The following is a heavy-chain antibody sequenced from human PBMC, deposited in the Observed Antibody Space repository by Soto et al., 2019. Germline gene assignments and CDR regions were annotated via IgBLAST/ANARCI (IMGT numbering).Heavy chain of an antibody. CDR1: GFIFRSYE. J-gene: IGHJ4*02. CDR2: ISSTGNTI. Sequence: PGGSLRLSCTAAGFIFRSYEMNWVRQAPGKGLEWISYISSTGNTIYYADSVKGRFIISRDNAKKSLFLQMDSLRGEDTAVYFCARGLGEAYFDYWGQGTMVTVYS. D-gene: IGHD3-16*01. CDR3: ARGLGEAYFDY. V-gene: IGHV3-48*03.